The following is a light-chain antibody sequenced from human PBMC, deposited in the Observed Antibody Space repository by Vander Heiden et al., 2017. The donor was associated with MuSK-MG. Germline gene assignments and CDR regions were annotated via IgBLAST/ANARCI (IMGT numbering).Light chain of an antibody. V-gene: IGLV2-14*03. J-gene: IGLJ2*01. CDR2: DVS. CDR3: SSYTSSSTDVV. Sequence: QSALTQPACVSGSPGQSITISCTGTSSAVGGYNYVSWYQQHPGKAPKLMIYDVSNRPSGVSNRFSGSKSGNTASLTISGLQAEDEADYYCSSYTSSSTDVVFGGGTKLTVL. CDR1: SSAVGGYNY.